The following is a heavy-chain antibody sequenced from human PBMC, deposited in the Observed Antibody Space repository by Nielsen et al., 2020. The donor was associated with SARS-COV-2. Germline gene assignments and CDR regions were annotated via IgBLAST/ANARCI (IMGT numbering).Heavy chain of an antibody. J-gene: IGHJ3*02. V-gene: IGHV4-59*12. CDR3: ARGSSGAQYAFDI. CDR2: IYYSGST. D-gene: IGHD2-15*01. CDR1: GGSISSYY. Sequence: SETLSLTCTVSGGSISSYYWSWIRQPPGKGLEWIGYIYYSGSTYYNPSLKSRVTISVDTSKNQFSLKLSSVTAADTAVYYCARGSSGAQYAFDIWGQGTMVTVSS.